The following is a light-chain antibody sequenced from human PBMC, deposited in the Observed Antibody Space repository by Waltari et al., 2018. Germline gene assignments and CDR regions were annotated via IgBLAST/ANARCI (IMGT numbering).Light chain of an antibody. CDR3: QQYENLIT. Sequence: IVITQSPATLSVSPGERVALSCRASQGVSTNFAWYQQRPGQAPRLLIYDTSTGATGIPARFSGSGSGTEFTLTISSLQSEDSAIYYCQQYENLITFGQGTRLEIK. CDR2: DTS. CDR1: QGVSTN. V-gene: IGKV3D-15*01. J-gene: IGKJ5*01.